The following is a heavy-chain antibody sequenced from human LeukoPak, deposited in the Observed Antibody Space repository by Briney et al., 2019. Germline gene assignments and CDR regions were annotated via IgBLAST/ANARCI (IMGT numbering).Heavy chain of an antibody. J-gene: IGHJ6*02. V-gene: IGHV3-7*01. CDR3: ARAVVTMIRGVIDYGMDV. Sequence: GRSLRLSCAASGFTFSNYWMSWVRQAPGKGLEWVANIKQDGSEKYYVDSVKGRFTVSRDNAKNSLYLQMNSLRAEDTAVYYCARAVVTMIRGVIDYGMDVWGQGTTVTVSS. CDR2: IKQDGSEK. D-gene: IGHD3-10*01. CDR1: GFTFSNYW.